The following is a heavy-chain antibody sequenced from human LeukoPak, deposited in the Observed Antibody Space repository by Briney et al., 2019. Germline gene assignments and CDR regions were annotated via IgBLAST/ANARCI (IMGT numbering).Heavy chain of an antibody. D-gene: IGHD6-13*01. CDR1: GGSFSGYY. Sequence: SETLSLTCAVYGGSFSGYYWRWIRQPPGKGLEWIGEINHSGSTNYNPSLKSRVTISVDTSKNQFSLKLSSVTAADTAVYYCATRIGYSSSWTLYYFDYWGQGTLVTVSS. J-gene: IGHJ4*02. CDR2: INHSGST. V-gene: IGHV4-34*01. CDR3: ATRIGYSSSWTLYYFDY.